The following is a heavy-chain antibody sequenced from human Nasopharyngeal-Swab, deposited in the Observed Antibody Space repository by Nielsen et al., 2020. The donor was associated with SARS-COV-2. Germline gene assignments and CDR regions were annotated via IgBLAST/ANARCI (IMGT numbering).Heavy chain of an antibody. Sequence: LSLTCAASGFTSSSYGMHWVRQAPGRGLEWVAVISYDGSNKYYADSVKGRFTISRDNSKNTLYLQMNSLRADDTAVYYCAKDPSIVVVTAEYFQHWGQGTLVTVSS. CDR2: ISYDGSNK. CDR3: AKDPSIVVVTAEYFQH. J-gene: IGHJ1*01. CDR1: GFTSSSYG. V-gene: IGHV3-30*18. D-gene: IGHD2-21*02.